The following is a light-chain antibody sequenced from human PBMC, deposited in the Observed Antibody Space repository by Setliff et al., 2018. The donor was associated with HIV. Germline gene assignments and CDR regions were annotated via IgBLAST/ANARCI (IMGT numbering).Light chain of an antibody. Sequence: QSVLAQPRSVSGSPGQSVTISCTDVGAYNYVSWYQQHPGRAPKLMIFDVTKRPSGVPDRFFGSKSGNTASLTISGLQAEDEADYYCCSNTGSNTYVFGTGTKVTVL. J-gene: IGLJ1*01. CDR2: DVT. CDR3: CSNTGSNTYV. V-gene: IGLV2-11*01. CDR1: VGAYNY.